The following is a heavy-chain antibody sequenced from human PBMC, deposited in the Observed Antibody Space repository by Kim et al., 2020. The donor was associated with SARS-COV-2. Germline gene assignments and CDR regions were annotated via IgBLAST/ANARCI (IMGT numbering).Heavy chain of an antibody. CDR2: ISYRGTT. Sequence: SETLSLTCSVSGASISSNSYYWAWIRQPPGEGLEWIASISYRGTTYYNPSFRSRVTISIDTSKNQFSLRLTSVTAADPAVYYCAKYDVLTGPYFNYWGQGTLVTVSS. CDR3: AKYDVLTGPYFNY. CDR1: GASISSNSYY. V-gene: IGHV4-39*07. D-gene: IGHD3-9*01. J-gene: IGHJ4*02.